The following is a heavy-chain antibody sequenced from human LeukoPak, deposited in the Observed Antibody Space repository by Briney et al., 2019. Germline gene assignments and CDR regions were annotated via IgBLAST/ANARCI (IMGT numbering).Heavy chain of an antibody. Sequence: ASVKVSCKASGGTFSSYAISWVRQASGQGLEWMGGIIPIFGTANYAQKFQGRVTITTDESTSTAYMELSSLRSEDTAVHYCARVGRQGGPYYYYYMDVWGKGTTVTVSS. CDR2: IIPIFGTA. V-gene: IGHV1-69*05. CDR3: ARVGRQGGPYYYYYMDV. J-gene: IGHJ6*03. CDR1: GGTFSSYA. D-gene: IGHD2-15*01.